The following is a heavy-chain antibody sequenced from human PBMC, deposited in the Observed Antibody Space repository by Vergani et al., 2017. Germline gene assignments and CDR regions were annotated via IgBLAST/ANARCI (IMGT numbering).Heavy chain of an antibody. CDR3: AXDLGGNSWYPGGYYGRDV. CDR1: GFTFSSYW. CDR2: IKQDGSEK. J-gene: IGHJ6*02. V-gene: IGHV3-7*03. Sequence: EVQLVESGGGLVQPGGSLRLSCAASGFTFSSYWMSWVRQAPGKGLEWVANIKQDGSEKYYVDSVKGRFTISRDNAKNSLYLQMNSLRAEDTAVYYCAXDLGGNSWYPGGYYGRDVWGQGTTVTVSS. D-gene: IGHD6-13*01.